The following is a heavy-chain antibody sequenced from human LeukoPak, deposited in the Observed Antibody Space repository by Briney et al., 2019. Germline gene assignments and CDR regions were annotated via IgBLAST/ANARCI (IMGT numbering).Heavy chain of an antibody. CDR3: AKRSTGYYFDS. J-gene: IGHJ4*02. Sequence: RGSLRLSCGASGFTFSSYAMDWIRQAPGKGLEWVSTFSDTGGLTYYANSVRGRFAISRDNSKNTVYLQMNSLRAEDTADYYCAKRSTGYYFDSWGQGTLVTVSS. CDR2: FSDTGGLT. CDR1: GFTFSSYA. D-gene: IGHD2-2*01. V-gene: IGHV3-23*01.